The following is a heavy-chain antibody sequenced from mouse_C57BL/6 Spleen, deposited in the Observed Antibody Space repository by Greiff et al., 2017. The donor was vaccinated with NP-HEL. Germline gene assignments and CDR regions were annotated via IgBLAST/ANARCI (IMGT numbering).Heavy chain of an antibody. J-gene: IGHJ2*01. CDR2: IYPRSGNT. CDR1: GYTFTSYG. D-gene: IGHD1-1*01. CDR3: ARPKSRITTVVEYYFDY. Sequence: QVQLKQPGAELARPGASVKLSCKASGYTFTSYGISWVKQRTGQGLEWIGEIYPRSGNTYYNEKFKGKATLTADKSSSTAYMELRSLTSEDSAVYFCARPKSRITTVVEYYFDYWGQGTTLTVSS. V-gene: IGHV1-81*01.